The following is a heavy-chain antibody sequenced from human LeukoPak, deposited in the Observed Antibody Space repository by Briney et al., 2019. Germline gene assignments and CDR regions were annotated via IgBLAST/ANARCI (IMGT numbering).Heavy chain of an antibody. J-gene: IGHJ4*02. CDR3: ARVRYYGSGSPYCDY. CDR1: GFTTRSYG. Sequence: PGGSLRLSCVASGFTTRSYGMHWVRQAPGKGLEWVSYISSSGNTIYYADSVKGRFTISRDNAKNSLFLQMKSLRSEDTAVYYCARVRYYGSGSPYCDYWGQGTLVTVSS. D-gene: IGHD3-10*01. CDR2: ISSSGNTI. V-gene: IGHV3-48*03.